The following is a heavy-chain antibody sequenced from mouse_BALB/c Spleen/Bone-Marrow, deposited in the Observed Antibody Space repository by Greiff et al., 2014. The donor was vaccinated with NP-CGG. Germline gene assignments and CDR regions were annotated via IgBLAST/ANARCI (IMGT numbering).Heavy chain of an antibody. Sequence: QVQLQQSGAELARPGASVKMSCKASGYTFTSYTTHWVKQRPGQGLEWIGYINPSSGYTNYNQKFRDKATLTADKSSSTAYMQLSSLTSEDSAVYYCASANWDIGGPFAYWGQGTLVTVSA. J-gene: IGHJ3*01. CDR2: INPSSGYT. CDR1: GYTFTSYT. D-gene: IGHD4-1*01. CDR3: ASANWDIGGPFAY. V-gene: IGHV1-4*01.